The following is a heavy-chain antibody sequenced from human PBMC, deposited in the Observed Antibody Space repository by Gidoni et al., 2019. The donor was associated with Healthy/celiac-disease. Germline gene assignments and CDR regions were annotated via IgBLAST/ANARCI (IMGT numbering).Heavy chain of an antibody. D-gene: IGHD3-10*01. CDR2: ISSSSSTI. V-gene: IGHV3-48*01. CDR3: ARGAPITMVRGVIDY. J-gene: IGHJ4*02. Sequence: EVQLVESGVALLHPGGSLRPSVAAPGFPSISYSLNWVRQAPGKGLEWVSYISSSSSTIYYADSVKGRFTISRDNAKNSLDLQMNSLRAEDTAVYYCARGAPITMVRGVIDYWGQGTLVTVSS. CDR1: GFPSISYS.